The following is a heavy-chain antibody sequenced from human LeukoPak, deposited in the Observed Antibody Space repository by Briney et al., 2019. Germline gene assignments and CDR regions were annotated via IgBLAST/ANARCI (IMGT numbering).Heavy chain of an antibody. V-gene: IGHV3-43*01. J-gene: IGHJ5*02. CDR3: VGSRYNTGWSFDH. D-gene: IGHD6-19*01. CDR1: GFTFEDYT. Sequence: PGGSLRPSCEGSGFTFEDYTMHWVRQTPGKSLEWVSAISWEGVSTFYADSVKGRFTVSRDNDKNSVFLQMNTLRTEDTAFYYCVGSRYNTGWSFDHWGQGTPVIVSS. CDR2: ISWEGVST.